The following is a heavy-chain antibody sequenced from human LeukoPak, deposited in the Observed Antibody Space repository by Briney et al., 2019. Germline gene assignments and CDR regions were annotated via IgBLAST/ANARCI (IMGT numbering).Heavy chain of an antibody. J-gene: IGHJ4*02. D-gene: IGHD3-9*01. CDR1: GGSISSSSYS. V-gene: IGHV4-30-2*01. Sequence: SETLSLTCTVSGGSISSSSYSWSWIRRPPGKGLEWIGYIYHSGSTYYNPSLKSRVTISVDRSKNQFSLKLSSVTAADTAVYYCARLTILTGYNGGGNFDYWGQGTLVTVSS. CDR3: ARLTILTGYNGGGNFDY. CDR2: IYHSGST.